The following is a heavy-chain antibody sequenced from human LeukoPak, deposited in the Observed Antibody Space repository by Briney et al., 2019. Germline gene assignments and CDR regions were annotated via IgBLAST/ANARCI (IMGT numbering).Heavy chain of an antibody. D-gene: IGHD2-15*01. J-gene: IGHJ4*02. Sequence: ASVKLSCKASGYTFTSYDINWVRQATGQGPEWMGWMNPNSGTTGYAQKFQGRVTITRNTSISTAYMELTSLRSEDTAVYYGAIEMRGYCSGGSCWGQGTLVTVSS. V-gene: IGHV1-8*01. CDR2: MNPNSGTT. CDR3: AIEMRGYCSGGSC. CDR1: GYTFTSYD.